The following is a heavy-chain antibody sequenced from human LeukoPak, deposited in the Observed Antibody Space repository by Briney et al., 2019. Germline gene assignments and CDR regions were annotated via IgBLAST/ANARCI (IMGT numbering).Heavy chain of an antibody. CDR2: VRFDGNEK. CDR3: AFGSWVGYFDY. D-gene: IGHD3-10*01. CDR1: GFTFSYYG. V-gene: IGHV3-30*02. J-gene: IGHJ4*02. Sequence: GGSLRLSCAASGFTFSYYGMHWVRQAPGKGLEWVGFVRFDGNEKYYADSVKGRFTISRDTSRNTLYLQMNSLRAEDTAVYYCAFGSWVGYFDYWGQGTLVTVSS.